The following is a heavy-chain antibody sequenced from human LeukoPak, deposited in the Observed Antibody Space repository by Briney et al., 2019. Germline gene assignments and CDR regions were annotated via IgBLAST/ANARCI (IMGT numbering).Heavy chain of an antibody. D-gene: IGHD3-22*01. Sequence: ASVKVSCKASGYTFTSYYVHWVRQAPGQGLEWMGIINPSGGSTSYAQKFQGRVTMTRDTSTSTVYMELSSLRSEDTAVYYCARAEAPYYYDSSGYYFDYWGQGTLVTVSS. V-gene: IGHV1-46*01. CDR1: GYTFTSYY. J-gene: IGHJ4*02. CDR3: ARAEAPYYYDSSGYYFDY. CDR2: INPSGGST.